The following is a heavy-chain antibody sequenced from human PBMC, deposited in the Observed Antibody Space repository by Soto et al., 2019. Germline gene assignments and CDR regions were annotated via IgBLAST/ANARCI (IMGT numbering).Heavy chain of an antibody. Sequence: SETLSLTCTVSGGSISSSSYYWGWIRQPPGKGLEWIGSIYYSGSTYYNQSLKSRVTISVDTSKNQFSLKLSSVTAAVTAVYYCARQVATIRNWFDPWGQGTLVTVSS. CDR1: GGSISSSSYY. V-gene: IGHV4-39*01. CDR2: IYYSGST. D-gene: IGHD5-12*01. J-gene: IGHJ5*02. CDR3: ARQVATIRNWFDP.